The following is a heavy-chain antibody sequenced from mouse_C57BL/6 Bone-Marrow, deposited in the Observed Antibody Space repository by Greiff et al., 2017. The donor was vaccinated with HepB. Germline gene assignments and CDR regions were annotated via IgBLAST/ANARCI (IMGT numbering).Heavy chain of an antibody. J-gene: IGHJ4*01. V-gene: IGHV2-5*01. CDR2: IWRGGST. CDR1: GFSLTSYG. CDR3: AKLYGYDRGNYAMDY. D-gene: IGHD2-2*01. Sequence: VQLVESGPGLVQPSQSLSITCTVSGFSLTSYGVHWVRQSPGKGLEWLGVIWRGGSTDYNAAFMSRLSITKDNSKSQVFFKMNSLQADDTAIYYCAKLYGYDRGNYAMDYWGQGTSVTVSS.